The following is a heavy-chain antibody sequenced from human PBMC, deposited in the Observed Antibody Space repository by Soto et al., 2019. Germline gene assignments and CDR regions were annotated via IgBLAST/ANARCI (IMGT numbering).Heavy chain of an antibody. CDR3: ERGFFHSLGYSGYDYYYYGMDV. D-gene: IGHD5-12*01. CDR1: GYTFTSYD. J-gene: IGHJ6*02. V-gene: IGHV1-8*01. Sequence: ASVKVSCKASGYTFTSYDINWVRQATGQGLEWMGWMNPNSGNTGYAQKFQGRVTMTRNTSISTAYMELSSLRSEDTAVYYCERGFFHSLGYSGYDYYYYGMDVWGQGTTVTVSS. CDR2: MNPNSGNT.